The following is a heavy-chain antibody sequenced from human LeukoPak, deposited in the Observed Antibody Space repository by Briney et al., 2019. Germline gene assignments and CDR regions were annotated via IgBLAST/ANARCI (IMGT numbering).Heavy chain of an antibody. V-gene: IGHV4-59*01. CDR3: ARVLSSGWYWFDP. D-gene: IGHD6-19*01. J-gene: IGHJ5*02. Sequence: SETLSLTCTVSGGSISSYYWSWIRQPPGKGLEWIGYIYYSGSTNYNPSLKSRVTISVDTSKNQFSLKLSSVTAADTAVYYCARVLSSGWYWFDPWGQGTLVTVSS. CDR1: GGSISSYY. CDR2: IYYSGST.